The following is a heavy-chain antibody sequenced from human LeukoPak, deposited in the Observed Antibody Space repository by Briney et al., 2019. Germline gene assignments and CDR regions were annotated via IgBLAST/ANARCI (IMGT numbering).Heavy chain of an antibody. CDR1: GFTFSSYA. V-gene: IGHV3-30*04. Sequence: QSGGSLRLSCAASGFTFSSYAMHWVRQAPGKGLEWVAVISYDGSNKYYADSVKGRFTISRDNSKNKLYLQMNSLRAEDTAVYYCARDRLRAPQFDYWGQGTLVTVSS. D-gene: IGHD2-21*02. CDR3: ARDRLRAPQFDY. J-gene: IGHJ4*02. CDR2: ISYDGSNK.